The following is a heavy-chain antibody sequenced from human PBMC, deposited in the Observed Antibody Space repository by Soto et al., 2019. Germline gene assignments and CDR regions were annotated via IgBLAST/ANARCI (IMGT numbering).Heavy chain of an antibody. CDR3: AKDLKVSGGFHGSLNYYYGMDV. CDR1: RFSCSSYE. CDR2: VSLTGDRT. D-gene: IGHD3-10*01. V-gene: IGHV3-23*01. Sequence: EVQLLESGGGLVQPGGSLRLSCVASRFSCSSYEMSWVRQAAGKGLEWVSRVSLTGDRTNYAGSVKGRFTVSRDNFKNTLYLEMDSLRPEDTAIYYCAKDLKVSGGFHGSLNYYYGMDVWGQGTTVTVSS. J-gene: IGHJ6*02.